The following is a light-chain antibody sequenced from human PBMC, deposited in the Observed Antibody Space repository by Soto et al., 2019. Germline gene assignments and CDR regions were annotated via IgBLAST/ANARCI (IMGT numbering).Light chain of an antibody. CDR1: QSVSSY. V-gene: IGKV3-11*01. CDR2: DAS. Sequence: EIVLTQSPATLSLSPGERATLSCRASQSVSSYLAGYQQQPGQAPMLLIDDASNRATGIPARFSGSGSGTDFTLTITSLEPEDFAVYYYQQRSNWPRITFGGGTKVEIK. CDR3: QQRSNWPRIT. J-gene: IGKJ4*01.